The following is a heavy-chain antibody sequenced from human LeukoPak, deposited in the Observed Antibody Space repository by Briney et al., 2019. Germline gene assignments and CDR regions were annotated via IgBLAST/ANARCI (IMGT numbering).Heavy chain of an antibody. CDR2: ISAYNGNT. J-gene: IGHJ4*02. V-gene: IGHV1-18*01. Sequence: AASVKVSCKASGYTFTSYGISWVRQAPGQGVEWMGWISAYNGNTNYAQKLQGRVTMTTDTSTSTAYMELRSLRSDDTAAYYCARGYCSSTSCYGSFDYWGQGTLVTVSS. D-gene: IGHD2-2*01. CDR3: ARGYCSSTSCYGSFDY. CDR1: GYTFTSYG.